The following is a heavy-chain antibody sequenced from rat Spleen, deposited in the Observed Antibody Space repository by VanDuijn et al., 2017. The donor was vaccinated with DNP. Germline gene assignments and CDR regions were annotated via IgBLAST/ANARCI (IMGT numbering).Heavy chain of an antibody. Sequence: EIQLQESGPGLVKPSQSLSLTCSVTGYTITSGYDWSWIRKFPGNKMEWIGHISYSGSTGYNPSLKSRISITRDTSKNQFFLHLNSVTTEDTATYYCARWSDYFDYWGQGVMVTVSS. V-gene: IGHV3-4*01. CDR1: GYTITSGY. J-gene: IGHJ2*01. CDR2: ISYSGST. CDR3: ARWSDYFDY.